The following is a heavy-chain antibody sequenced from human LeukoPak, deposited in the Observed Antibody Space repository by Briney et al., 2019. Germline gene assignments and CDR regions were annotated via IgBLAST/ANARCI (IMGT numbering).Heavy chain of an antibody. V-gene: IGHV1-3*01. J-gene: IGHJ1*01. CDR3: ARDGSILGYYDSSGLPQH. CDR1: GYTFTSYA. CDR2: INAGNGNT. Sequence: ASVTVSCKASGYTFTSYAMHWVRQAPGQRLEWMGWINAGNGNTKYSQKFQGRVTITRDTSASTAYMELSSLRSEDTAVYYCARDGSILGYYDSSGLPQHWGQGTLVTVSS. D-gene: IGHD3-22*01.